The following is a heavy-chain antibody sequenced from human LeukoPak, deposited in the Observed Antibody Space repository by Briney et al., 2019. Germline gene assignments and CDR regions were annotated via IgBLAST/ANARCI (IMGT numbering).Heavy chain of an antibody. CDR2: IYYSGST. J-gene: IGHJ6*03. CDR3: ARHRSRSWGLRPGIAAAGTGNYYYSMDV. Sequence: SETLSLTCTVSGGSISSSSYYWGWIRQPPGKGLEWIGSIYYSGSTYYTPSLKSRVTMSVDTSKNQFSLKLSSVTATDTAVYYCARHRSRSWGLRPGIAAAGTGNYYYSMDVWGKGTPVTISS. CDR1: GGSISSSSYY. V-gene: IGHV4-39*01. D-gene: IGHD6-13*01.